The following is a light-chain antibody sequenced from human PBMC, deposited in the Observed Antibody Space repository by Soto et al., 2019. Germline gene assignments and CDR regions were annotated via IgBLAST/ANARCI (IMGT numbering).Light chain of an antibody. CDR2: GAS. J-gene: IGKJ4*01. V-gene: IGKV3-15*01. Sequence: EIVMTQSPATLSVSPGNRASFSCRASQSVSINLAWYQQKPGQAPRLLIYGASTGATAIPARFSGSGSGTEFTLTISSLQSEDFAVYYCQQYNNWPLTFGGGTKVEIK. CDR1: QSVSIN. CDR3: QQYNNWPLT.